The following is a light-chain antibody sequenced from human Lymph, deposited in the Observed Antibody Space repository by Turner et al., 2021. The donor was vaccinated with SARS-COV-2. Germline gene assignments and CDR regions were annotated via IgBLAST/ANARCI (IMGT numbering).Light chain of an antibody. J-gene: IGKJ2*01. CDR2: GAS. V-gene: IGKV3-15*01. Sequence: PGGRATVSCRASQSISRNLAWYKQQPRQAPRLLIYGASTSATGIPARFSGSGSGTEFTLTISSLQSEDFAVYYCQQYNNWPPYTFGQGTKLEIK. CDR3: QQYNNWPPYT. CDR1: QSISRN.